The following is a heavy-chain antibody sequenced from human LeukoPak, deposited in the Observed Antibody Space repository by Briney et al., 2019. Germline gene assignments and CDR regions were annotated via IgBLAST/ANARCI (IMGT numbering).Heavy chain of an antibody. CDR3: ASQFDFWSGQETHFDY. CDR1: GYTFTGYH. Sequence: ASVKVSCKASGYTFTGYHMHWVRQAPGQGLEWMGRINPNSGGTNYAQKFQGRVTMTRDTSISTAYMELSRLRSDDTAVYYCASQFDFWSGQETHFDYWGQGTLVTVSS. D-gene: IGHD3-3*01. J-gene: IGHJ4*02. CDR2: INPNSGGT. V-gene: IGHV1-2*06.